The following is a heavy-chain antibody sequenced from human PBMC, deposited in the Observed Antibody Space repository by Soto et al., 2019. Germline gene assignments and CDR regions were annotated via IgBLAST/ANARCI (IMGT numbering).Heavy chain of an antibody. Sequence: QVQLAQSGAEMTKPGSSVKVSCRASGGSFSDFAFSWVRQAPGQGLEWMGGIIPMFAATKYAQRLQDRVTSTADESTNTVYLALNRLTAEDTAIYYCARGAIVAVPDALSSYHDYTNYRFDSWGQGTLVTVSS. D-gene: IGHD4-4*01. CDR2: IIPMFAAT. CDR1: GGSFSDFA. V-gene: IGHV1-69*01. J-gene: IGHJ4*02. CDR3: ARGAIVAVPDALSSYHDYTNYRFDS.